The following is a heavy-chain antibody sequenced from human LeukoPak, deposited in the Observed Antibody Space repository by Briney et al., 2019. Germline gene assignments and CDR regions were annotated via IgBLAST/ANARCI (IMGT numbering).Heavy chain of an antibody. J-gene: IGHJ4*02. V-gene: IGHV4-34*01. CDR1: GGSFSGYY. CDR3: ARHGRYYFDY. D-gene: IGHD1-26*01. CDR2: INHSGST. Sequence: PSETLSLTCAVYGGSFSGYYWSWIRQPPGNGLEWIGEINHSGSTNYNPSLKSRVTISVDTSKNQFSLKLSSVTAADTAVYYCARHGRYYFDYWGQGTLVTVSS.